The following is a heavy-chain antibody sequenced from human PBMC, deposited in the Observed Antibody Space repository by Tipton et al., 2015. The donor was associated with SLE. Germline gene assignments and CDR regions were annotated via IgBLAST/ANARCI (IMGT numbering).Heavy chain of an antibody. CDR1: GGSISSGAYY. D-gene: IGHD6-6*01. CDR2: IYYSGST. J-gene: IGHJ4*02. CDR3: ARRGDSNSPFDY. V-gene: IGHV4-31*01. Sequence: TLSLTCTVSGGSISSGAYYWSWIRQLPGKGLEWIGYIYYSGSTHYNPSLKSPFTISIDTPKNQFSLMLSSVTAADTAVYYCARRGDSNSPFDYWGQGTLVTVSS.